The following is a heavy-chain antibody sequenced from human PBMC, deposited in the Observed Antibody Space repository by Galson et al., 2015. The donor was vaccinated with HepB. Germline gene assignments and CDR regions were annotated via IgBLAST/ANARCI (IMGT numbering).Heavy chain of an antibody. CDR2: INWNGGST. V-gene: IGHV3-20*04. CDR3: ARERGWWDSQGGADY. D-gene: IGHD1-26*01. CDR1: GFTFDDYG. Sequence: SLRLSCAASGFTFDDYGMSWVRQAPGKGLEWVSGINWNGGSTGYADSVKGRFTISRDNAKNSLYLQMNSPRAEDTALYYCARERGWWDSQGGADYWGQGTLVTVSS. J-gene: IGHJ4*02.